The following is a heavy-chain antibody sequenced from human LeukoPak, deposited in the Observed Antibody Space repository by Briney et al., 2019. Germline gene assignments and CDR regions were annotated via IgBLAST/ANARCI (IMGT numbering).Heavy chain of an antibody. CDR2: ISAYNGNT. D-gene: IGHD3-22*01. CDR1: GYTFTSYG. J-gene: IGHJ4*02. Sequence: ASVKVSYKASGYTFTSYGISWVRQAPGQGLEWMGWISAYNGNTNYAQKLQGRVTMTTDTSTSTAYMELRSLRSDDTAVYYCARDQGRDYDSSGPFDSWGQGTLVTVSS. V-gene: IGHV1-18*01. CDR3: ARDQGRDYDSSGPFDS.